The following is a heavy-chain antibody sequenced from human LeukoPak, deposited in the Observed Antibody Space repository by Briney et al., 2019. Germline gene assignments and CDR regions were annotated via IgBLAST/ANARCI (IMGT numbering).Heavy chain of an antibody. D-gene: IGHD1-26*01. J-gene: IGHJ4*02. Sequence: SETLSLTCTVSGGSISSSSYYWGWIRQPPGTGLEWIGSIYYSGSTYYNPSLKSRVTISVDTSKNQFSLKLSSVTAADTAVYYCARWSGSYFKSAVFDYWGQGTLVTVSS. CDR3: ARWSGSYFKSAVFDY. CDR2: IYYSGST. V-gene: IGHV4-39*07. CDR1: GGSISSSSYY.